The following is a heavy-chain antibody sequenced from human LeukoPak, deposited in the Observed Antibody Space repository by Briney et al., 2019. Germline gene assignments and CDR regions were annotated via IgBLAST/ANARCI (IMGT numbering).Heavy chain of an antibody. J-gene: IGHJ4*02. Sequence: PSETLSLTCTVSGGSISSYYWSWIRQPPGKGLEWIGYIYYSGSTNYNPSLKSRVTISVDTSKNQFSLKLSSVTAADTAVYYCARVGDYYDSSGYYSLDYWGQGTLVIVSS. CDR3: ARVGDYYDSSGYYSLDY. CDR2: IYYSGST. V-gene: IGHV4-59*01. CDR1: GGSISSYY. D-gene: IGHD3-22*01.